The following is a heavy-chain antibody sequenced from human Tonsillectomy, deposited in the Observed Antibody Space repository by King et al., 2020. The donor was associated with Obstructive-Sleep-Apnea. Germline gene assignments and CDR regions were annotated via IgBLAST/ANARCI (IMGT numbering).Heavy chain of an antibody. J-gene: IGHJ4*02. Sequence: MQLQESGPGLVRPSETLSLTCTVSGDSITSGSYYWGWIRQPPGKGLEWIGTIYYSGTTYYNPSLKSRVTISLDTSKNQFSLKLSYVTAADTAVYFCARDYGDYWGQGTLVTVSS. CDR1: GDSITSGSYY. D-gene: IGHD3-16*01. V-gene: IGHV4-39*07. CDR2: IYYSGTT. CDR3: ARDYGDY.